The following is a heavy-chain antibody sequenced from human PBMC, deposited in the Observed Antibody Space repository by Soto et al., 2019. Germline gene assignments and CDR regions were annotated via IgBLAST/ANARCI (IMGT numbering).Heavy chain of an antibody. Sequence: SETLSLTCTVSGGSISSGDYYWSWIRQPPGKGLEWIGYIYYSGSTYYNPSLKSRVTISVDTSKNQFSLKLSSVTAADTAVYYCARDSDSYGPNYFDYWGQGTLVTVSS. CDR1: GGSISSGDYY. CDR2: IYYSGST. V-gene: IGHV4-30-4*01. D-gene: IGHD5-18*01. CDR3: ARDSDSYGPNYFDY. J-gene: IGHJ4*02.